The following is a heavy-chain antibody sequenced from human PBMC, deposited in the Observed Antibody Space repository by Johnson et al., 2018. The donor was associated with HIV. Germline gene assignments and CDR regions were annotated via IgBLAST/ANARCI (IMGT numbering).Heavy chain of an antibody. CDR1: GFTFSSYA. D-gene: IGHD3-22*01. J-gene: IGHJ3*02. V-gene: IGHV3-23*04. CDR3: APDPRITMIVVVKPAFDI. CDR2: ISGSGGST. Sequence: VQLVESGGGLVQPGGSLRLSCAASGFTFSSYAMSWVRQAPGNGLEWVSAISGSGGSTYYADSVNGRFTISRDNSKNTLYLQMNSLRAEDTAVYYCAPDPRITMIVVVKPAFDIWGQGTMVTVSS.